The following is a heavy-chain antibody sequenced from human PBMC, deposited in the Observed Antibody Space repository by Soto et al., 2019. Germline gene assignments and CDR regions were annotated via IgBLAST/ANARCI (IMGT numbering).Heavy chain of an antibody. Sequence: QLQLQESGSGLVKPSQTLSLTCAVSGGSISSGGYSWSWIRQPPGKGLEWVGYIYHSGSTYYNPSLKSRVTISVDRSNTQFSLKLSYVTASDTAVYYCSRAQDGSSTSCSNAYSQHWGQGTLVTVSS. D-gene: IGHD2-2*01. CDR3: SRAQDGSSTSCSNAYSQH. V-gene: IGHV4-30-2*01. J-gene: IGHJ1*01. CDR1: GGSISSGGYS. CDR2: IYHSGST.